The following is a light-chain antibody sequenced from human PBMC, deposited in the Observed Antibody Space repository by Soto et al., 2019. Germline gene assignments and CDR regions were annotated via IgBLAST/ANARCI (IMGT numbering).Light chain of an antibody. J-gene: IGKJ1*01. CDR2: LGS. Sequence: DSVMTPSPLSLPVTPGEPASISCRSSQSLLHRNGYNYLDWYLQKPGQSPQLLLYLGSNRASGVPDRVSGSGSGTDFTLKISRVEAEDVGIYYCMQALETPWTFGQGPKVEIK. CDR3: MQALETPWT. CDR1: QSLLHRNGYNY. V-gene: IGKV2-28*01.